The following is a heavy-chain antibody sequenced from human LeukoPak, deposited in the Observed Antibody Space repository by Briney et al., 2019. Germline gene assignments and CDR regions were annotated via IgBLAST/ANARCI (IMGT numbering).Heavy chain of an antibody. CDR3: AGEGEYGQSYS. D-gene: IGHD4-17*01. CDR2: IYARRT. V-gene: IGHV4-30-2*01. CDR1: GDSISYESYY. Sequence: SETLSLTCAVSGDSISYESYYWNWNRQAPGKGPECIGNIYARRTRLNPSYTSRVAISVDMSKSQVSLSLTSVTAADTAIYYCAGEGEYGQSYSWGQGVLVVVSA. J-gene: IGHJ5*02.